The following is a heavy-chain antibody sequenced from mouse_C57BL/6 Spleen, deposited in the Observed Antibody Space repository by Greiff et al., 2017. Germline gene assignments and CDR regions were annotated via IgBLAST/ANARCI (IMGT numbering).Heavy chain of an antibody. D-gene: IGHD1-1*01. J-gene: IGHJ4*01. Sequence: QVQLQQPGAELVLPGASVKLSCQASGYTFTSYWMHWVKQRPGQGLEWIGEIDPSDSYTNYNQKFKGKSTLTVDKSSSTAYMQLSSLTSEDSAVYYCAREGRYSLYAMDYWGQGTSVTVSS. CDR2: IDPSDSYT. V-gene: IGHV1-69*01. CDR3: AREGRYSLYAMDY. CDR1: GYTFTSYW.